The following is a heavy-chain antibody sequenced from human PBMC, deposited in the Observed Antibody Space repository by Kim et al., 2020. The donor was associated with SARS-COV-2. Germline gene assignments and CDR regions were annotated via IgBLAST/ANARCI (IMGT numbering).Heavy chain of an antibody. J-gene: IGHJ4*02. V-gene: IGHV3-23*01. D-gene: IGHD3-10*01. CDR1: GFTFSNYA. Sequence: GGSLRLSCAGSGFTFSNYAMAWVRQAPGKVLQWVSSVSAGGDRTNYEDSVKGRFTISRDNSKNTLYLQMSTLRAEDTAIYYCASIDYFGSGSPRGDYWGQGTLVTVSS. CDR3: ASIDYFGSGSPRGDY. CDR2: VSAGGDRT.